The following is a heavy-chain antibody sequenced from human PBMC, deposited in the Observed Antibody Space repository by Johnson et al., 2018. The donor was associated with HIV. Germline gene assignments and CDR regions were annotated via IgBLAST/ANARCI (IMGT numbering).Heavy chain of an antibody. V-gene: IGHV3-66*01. D-gene: IGHD6-13*01. J-gene: IGHJ3*02. Sequence: MLLVESGGGVVQPGRSLRLSCAASRFTVSSNYMTWVRQAPGKGLEWVSVIYSGGNTYYADSVKGRFTISRDNSKNSLFLQMNSLRVEDTAVYYCARSGGYPNAFDMGGQWTLVTVPA. CDR1: RFTVSSNY. CDR3: ARSGGYPNAFDM. CDR2: IYSGGNT.